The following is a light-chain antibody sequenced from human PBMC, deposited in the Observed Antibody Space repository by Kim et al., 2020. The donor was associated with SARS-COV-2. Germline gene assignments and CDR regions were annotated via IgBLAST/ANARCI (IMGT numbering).Light chain of an antibody. V-gene: IGLV3-21*04. Sequence: SYELTQPPSVSVAPGKTATITCGGDNIGSRSVHWYHHKPGQAPVLVIYYESDRPSGIPERFSGSNSGNTATLTISRVEAGDEADYYCQVWDTSGDHPIFGGGTPLTVL. CDR3: QVWDTSGDHPI. J-gene: IGLJ2*01. CDR1: NIGSRS. CDR2: YES.